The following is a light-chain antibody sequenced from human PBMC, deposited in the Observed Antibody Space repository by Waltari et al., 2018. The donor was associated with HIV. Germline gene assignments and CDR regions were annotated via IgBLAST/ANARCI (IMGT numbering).Light chain of an antibody. CDR2: DNN. J-gene: IGLJ3*02. V-gene: IGLV1-51*01. Sequence: QSVLTQPPSVSAAPGQKVTISCSGSSSNIENNYVSWYQQLPGTAPKLLSYDNNNRPSGIPDRFSGSKAGTSATLGITGLQTGDEADYYCGTWDSSLSAWVFGGGTKLTVL. CDR3: GTWDSSLSAWV. CDR1: SSNIENNY.